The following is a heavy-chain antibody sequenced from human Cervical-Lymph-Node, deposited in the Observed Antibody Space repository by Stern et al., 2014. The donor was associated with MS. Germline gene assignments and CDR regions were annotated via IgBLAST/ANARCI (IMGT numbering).Heavy chain of an antibody. CDR3: AILSNEGPRYFDSGNYPVV. CDR2: NIPILSLT. V-gene: IGHV1-69*09. J-gene: IGHJ4*02. Sequence: QVQLVQSGAEVKKPGSSVKVSCKASGGTFSRYAISWVRQAPGQGLEWMGRNIPILSLTNYAQKFQGRVTITADKSTSTANMEVSSLRSDDTAVYYCAILSNEGPRYFDSGNYPVVWGQGTLVTVSS. D-gene: IGHD3-10*01. CDR1: GGTFSRYA.